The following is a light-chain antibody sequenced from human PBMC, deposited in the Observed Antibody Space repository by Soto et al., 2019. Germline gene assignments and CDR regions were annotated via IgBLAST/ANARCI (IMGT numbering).Light chain of an antibody. Sequence: EIFLTQSPDTLSLSPGERATLSCRASQSVTNYLAWYQQKPGQAPRLLIYDTSNRATDIPARFSGSGSGTDFTLTISRLEPEDFAVYYCQQYGSSPITFGQGTRLEIK. V-gene: IGKV3-20*01. CDR3: QQYGSSPIT. J-gene: IGKJ5*01. CDR2: DTS. CDR1: QSVTNY.